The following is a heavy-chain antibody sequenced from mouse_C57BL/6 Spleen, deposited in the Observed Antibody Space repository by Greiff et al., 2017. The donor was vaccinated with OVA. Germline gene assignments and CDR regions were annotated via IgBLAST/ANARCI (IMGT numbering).Heavy chain of an antibody. V-gene: IGHV5-17*01. CDR3: AREDYDYDGKTWFAY. J-gene: IGHJ3*01. D-gene: IGHD2-4*01. Sequence: EVHLVESGGGLVKPGGSLKLSCAASGFTFSDYGMHWVRQAPEKGLEWVAYISSGSSTIYYADTVKGRFTISRDNAKNTLFLQMTSLRSEDTAMYYCAREDYDYDGKTWFAYWGQGTLVTVSA. CDR2: ISSGSSTI. CDR1: GFTFSDYG.